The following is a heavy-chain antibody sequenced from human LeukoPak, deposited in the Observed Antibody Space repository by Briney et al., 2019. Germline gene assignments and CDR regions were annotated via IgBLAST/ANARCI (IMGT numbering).Heavy chain of an antibody. D-gene: IGHD6-13*01. CDR1: GGTFISYA. CDR2: IIPIFGTA. Sequence: ASXKVSCKASGGTFISYAISWVRQAPGQGLEWMGRIIPIFGTASYAQKFQGRVTMTRDTSTSTVYMELSSLRSEDTAVYYCARESSRGGFDYWGQGTLVTVSS. V-gene: IGHV1-69*05. J-gene: IGHJ4*02. CDR3: ARESSRGGFDY.